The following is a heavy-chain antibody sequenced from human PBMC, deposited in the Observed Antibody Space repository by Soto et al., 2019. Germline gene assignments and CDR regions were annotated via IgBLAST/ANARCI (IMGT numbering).Heavy chain of an antibody. Sequence: EVLLMESGGGLVQPGGSLRLSCAASGFTFSDHYMDWVRQAPGKGLEWVGRSKNRANSYTTNYAASVNGRFTISRDDSKNSLYLQMNSLETEDTAVYYCVRLSPDVTCGGDCGGSIRQPYFLDYWGQGTLVTVSS. V-gene: IGHV3-72*01. D-gene: IGHD2-21*02. CDR1: GFTFSDHY. CDR2: SKNRANSYTT. CDR3: VRLSPDVTCGGDCGGSIRQPYFLDY. J-gene: IGHJ4*02.